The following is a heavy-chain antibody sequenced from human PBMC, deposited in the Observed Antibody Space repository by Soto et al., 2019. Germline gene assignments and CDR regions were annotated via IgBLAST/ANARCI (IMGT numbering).Heavy chain of an antibody. D-gene: IGHD6-6*01. CDR1: GYTFTGYY. CDR3: ARSAEGLVRSSSSTHFDY. J-gene: IGHJ4*02. V-gene: IGHV1-2*04. CDR2: INPNSGGT. Sequence: ASVKVSCKASGYTFTGYYMHWVRQAPGQGLEWMGWINPNSGGTNYAQKFQGWVTMTRDTSISTAYMEMSRLRSEDTAVYYCARSAEGLVRSSSSTHFDYWGQGTLVTVSS.